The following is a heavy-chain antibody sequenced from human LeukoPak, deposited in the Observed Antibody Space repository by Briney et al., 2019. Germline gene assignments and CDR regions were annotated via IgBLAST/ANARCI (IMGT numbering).Heavy chain of an antibody. CDR3: ARPGSTYYYDCSGYYFGYYFDY. D-gene: IGHD3-22*01. J-gene: IGHJ4*02. Sequence: ASVKVSCKASGYTFTGYYMHWVRQAPGQGLEWMGWINPNSGGTNYAQKFQGRVTMTRDTSISTAYMELSRLRSDDTAVYYCARPGSTYYYDCSGYYFGYYFDYWGQGTLVTVSS. CDR2: INPNSGGT. CDR1: GYTFTGYY. V-gene: IGHV1-2*02.